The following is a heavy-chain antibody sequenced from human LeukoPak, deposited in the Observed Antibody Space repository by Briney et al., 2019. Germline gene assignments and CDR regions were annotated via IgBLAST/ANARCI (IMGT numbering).Heavy chain of an antibody. CDR3: ARDVY. CDR2: IKGDESEI. CDR1: GFALSSYW. Sequence: GGSLRLSCAASGFALSSYWMSWVRQALGKGLEWVAAIKGDESEIYYVDSVKGRFTISRDNTKNSLYLQMNNLRAEDTAVFYCARDVYWGQGTLVTVSS. V-gene: IGHV3-7*04. J-gene: IGHJ4*02.